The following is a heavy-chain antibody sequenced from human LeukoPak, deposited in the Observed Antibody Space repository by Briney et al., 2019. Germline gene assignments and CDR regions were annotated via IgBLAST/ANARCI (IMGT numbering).Heavy chain of an antibody. D-gene: IGHD1-26*01. Sequence: PSETLSLTCTVSGGSISSYYLSWIRQPPGKGLEWIGYIYYSGSTNYNPSLKSRVTISVDTSKNQFSLKLSSVTAADTAVYYCARVGSYPDYWGQGTLVTVSS. CDR1: GGSISSYY. CDR3: ARVGSYPDY. J-gene: IGHJ4*02. V-gene: IGHV4-59*01. CDR2: IYYSGST.